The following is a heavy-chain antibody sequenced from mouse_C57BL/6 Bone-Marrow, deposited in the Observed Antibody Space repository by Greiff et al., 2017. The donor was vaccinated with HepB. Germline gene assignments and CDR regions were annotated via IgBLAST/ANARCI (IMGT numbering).Heavy chain of an antibody. J-gene: IGHJ4*01. CDR3: ARRGFLLLDAMDY. Sequence: QVQLQQSGPELVKPGASVKISCKASGYSFTSYYIHWVKQRPGQGLEWIGWIYPGSGNTKYNEKFKGKATLTADTSSSTAYMQLSSLTSEDSAVYYWARRGFLLLDAMDYWGQGTSVTVSS. V-gene: IGHV1-66*01. CDR1: GYSFTSYY. D-gene: IGHD1-1*01. CDR2: IYPGSGNT.